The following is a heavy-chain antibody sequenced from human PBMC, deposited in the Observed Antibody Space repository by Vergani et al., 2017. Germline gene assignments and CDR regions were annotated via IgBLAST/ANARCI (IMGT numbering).Heavy chain of an antibody. CDR1: GGSFSGYY. J-gene: IGHJ6*02. V-gene: IGHV4-34*01. Sequence: QVQLQQWRAGLLKPSETLSLTCAVYGGSFSGYYWSWIRQPPGKGLEWIGEINHSGSTNYNPSLKSRVTISVDTSKTQFSLKLSSVTAADTAVYYCARRPYYYDSSGYSKYYYYGMDVWGQGTTVTVSS. D-gene: IGHD3-22*01. CDR3: ARRPYYYDSSGYSKYYYYGMDV. CDR2: INHSGST.